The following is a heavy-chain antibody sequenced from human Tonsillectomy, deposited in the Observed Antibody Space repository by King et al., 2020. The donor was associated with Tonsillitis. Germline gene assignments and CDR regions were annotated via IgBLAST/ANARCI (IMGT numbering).Heavy chain of an antibody. Sequence: VQLVESGGGLVKPGGSLRLSCAASGFTFSNAWMSWVRQAPGKGLEWVGRLKSKTDGGTTDYAAPVKGRFTISRDDSKNTLYLQMNSLKTEDTAVYYCTTTSYDYVWGSYRHYFDYWGQGTLVTVSS. D-gene: IGHD3-16*02. CDR1: GFTFSNAW. V-gene: IGHV3-15*01. CDR2: LKSKTDGGTT. J-gene: IGHJ4*02. CDR3: TTTSYDYVWGSYRHYFDY.